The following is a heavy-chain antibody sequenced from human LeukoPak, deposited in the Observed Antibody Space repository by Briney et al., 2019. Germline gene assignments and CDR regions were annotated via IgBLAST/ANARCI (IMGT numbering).Heavy chain of an antibody. J-gene: IGHJ4*02. D-gene: IGHD3-22*01. CDR3: ARVIDYDISGYYLGY. CDR2: INDSGST. Sequence: SSETLSLTCAVYGGSFSGYYWSWIRQPPGKGLEWIGEINDSGSTSCSPSLKSRVSISVGTSKNQFSLKLSSVTAADTAVYYCARVIDYDISGYYLGYWGQGTRVTVSS. CDR1: GGSFSGYY. V-gene: IGHV4-34*01.